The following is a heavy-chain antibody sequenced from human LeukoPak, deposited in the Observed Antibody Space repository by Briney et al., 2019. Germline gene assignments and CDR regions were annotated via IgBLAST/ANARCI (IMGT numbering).Heavy chain of an antibody. J-gene: IGHJ4*02. CDR2: IHRDDKT. CDR1: GFIVSSCY. V-gene: IGHV3-53*01. CDR3: AREVIGIPSHFDY. D-gene: IGHD1-14*01. Sequence: EGSLRLSCAASGFIVSSCYMYWVRQAPGKGLEWVSFIHRDDKTYYADSVKGRFTMSRDNSRNTLFLQMDSLGADDTAVYYCAREVIGIPSHFDYWGQEILVTVSS.